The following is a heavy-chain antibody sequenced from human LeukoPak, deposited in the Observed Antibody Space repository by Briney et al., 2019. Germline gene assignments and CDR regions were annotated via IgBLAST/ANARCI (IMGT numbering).Heavy chain of an antibody. D-gene: IGHD4-17*01. CDR3: AREGGGDDYGDYPLDY. Sequence: GGSLRLSCAASGFTFSSYAMHWVRQAPGKGLEWVAVISYDGSNKYYADSVKGRFTISRDNSKNTLYLQMNSLRAEDTAVYYCAREGGGDDYGDYPLDYWGQGTLVTVSS. CDR2: ISYDGSNK. CDR1: GFTFSSYA. J-gene: IGHJ4*02. V-gene: IGHV3-30*01.